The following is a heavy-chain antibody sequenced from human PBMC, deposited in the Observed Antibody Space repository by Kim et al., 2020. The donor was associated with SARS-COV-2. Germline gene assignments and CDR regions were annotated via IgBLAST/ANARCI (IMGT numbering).Heavy chain of an antibody. Sequence: SETLSLTCTVSGGSISSGGYYWSWIRQHPGKGLEWIGYIYYSGSTYYNPSLKSRVTISVDTSKNQFSLKLSSVTAADTAVYYCARDREITMVRGVIPYWYFDLWGRGTLVTVSS. CDR2: IYYSGST. D-gene: IGHD3-10*01. CDR1: GGSISSGGYY. CDR3: ARDREITMVRGVIPYWYFDL. J-gene: IGHJ2*01. V-gene: IGHV4-31*03.